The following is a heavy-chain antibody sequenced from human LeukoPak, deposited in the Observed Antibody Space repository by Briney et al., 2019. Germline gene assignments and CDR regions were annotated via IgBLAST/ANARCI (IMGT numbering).Heavy chain of an antibody. CDR1: GFTFSSYA. D-gene: IGHD3-3*01. J-gene: IGHJ5*02. Sequence: PGGSLRLSCAASGFTFSSYAMSWVRQAPGKGLEWVSAISGSGGSTYYADSVKGRFTISRDNSKNTLYLQMNSLRAEDTAVYYCAKPVLRFLESRLPNNWFDPWGQGTLVTVSS. CDR2: ISGSGGST. V-gene: IGHV3-23*01. CDR3: AKPVLRFLESRLPNNWFDP.